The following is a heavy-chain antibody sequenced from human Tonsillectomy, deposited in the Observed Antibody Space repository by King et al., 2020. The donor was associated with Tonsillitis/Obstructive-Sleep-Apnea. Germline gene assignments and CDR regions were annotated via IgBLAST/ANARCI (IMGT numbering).Heavy chain of an antibody. Sequence: VQLVESGGGLVQPGGSLRLSCAASGFTFSNNAMHWVRQAPGKGLEYVSAISTNGGSTYYANSVKGRFTISRDNSKNTLYLQMGTLRADDMAVYYCAREDYYYYMDVCGKGTTVTVSS. CDR3: AREDYYYYMDV. CDR1: GFTFSNNA. J-gene: IGHJ6*03. V-gene: IGHV3-64*01. CDR2: ISTNGGST.